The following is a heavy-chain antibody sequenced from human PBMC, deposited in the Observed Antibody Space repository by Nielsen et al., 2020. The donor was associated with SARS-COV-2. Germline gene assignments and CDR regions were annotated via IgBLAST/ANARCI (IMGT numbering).Heavy chain of an antibody. V-gene: IGHV1-46*01. Sequence: ASVKVSCKASGYTFTSYCMHWVRQAPGQGLEWMGIINPSGGSTSYAQKFQGRVTMTRDTSTSTVYMELSSLRSEDTAVYYCARGGQDIVLMVYAAPDYWGQGTLVTVSS. J-gene: IGHJ4*02. CDR1: GYTFTSYC. D-gene: IGHD2-8*01. CDR2: INPSGGST. CDR3: ARGGQDIVLMVYAAPDY.